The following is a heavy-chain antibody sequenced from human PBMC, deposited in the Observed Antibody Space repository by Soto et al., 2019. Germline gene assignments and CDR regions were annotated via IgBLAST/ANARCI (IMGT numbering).Heavy chain of an antibody. CDR1: GGSFSGYY. Sequence: SETLSLTCAVYGGSFSGYYWSWIRQPPGKGLEWIGEINHSGSTNYNPSLKSRVTISVDTSKNQFSLKLSSVTAADTAVYYCARARGTNYDFWSGYYSYYYYYMDFWGKGTTVTVSS. V-gene: IGHV4-34*01. D-gene: IGHD3-3*01. CDR3: ARARGTNYDFWSGYYSYYYYYMDF. J-gene: IGHJ6*03. CDR2: INHSGST.